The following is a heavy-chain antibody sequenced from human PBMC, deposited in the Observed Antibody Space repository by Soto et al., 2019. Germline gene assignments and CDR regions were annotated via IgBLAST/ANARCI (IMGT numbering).Heavy chain of an antibody. V-gene: IGHV1-69*04. CDR2: IIPILGIA. J-gene: IGHJ6*03. CDR1: GGTFSSYT. CDR3: ARDSPLYHMPV. Sequence: GASVKVSCKASGGTFSSYTINWVRQAPGQGLEWMGRIIPILGIANYAQKFQGRVTISADKFTSTAYMELSSLRPEDTAVYYGARDSPLYHMPVGGKGTTVTVSS.